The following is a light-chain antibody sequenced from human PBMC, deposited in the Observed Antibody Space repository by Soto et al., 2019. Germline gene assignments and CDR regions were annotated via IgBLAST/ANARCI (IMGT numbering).Light chain of an antibody. CDR3: QSYDSSLSGSYV. V-gene: IGLV1-40*01. CDR2: GNS. J-gene: IGLJ1*01. Sequence: QSALTQPASVSGAPGQRVTISCTGSSSNIGAGYDVHWYQQLPGTAPKLLIYGNSNRPSGVPDRFSGSKSGTSASLAITGLQAEDEADYYCQSYDSSLSGSYVFGTGTKVTV. CDR1: SSNIGAGYD.